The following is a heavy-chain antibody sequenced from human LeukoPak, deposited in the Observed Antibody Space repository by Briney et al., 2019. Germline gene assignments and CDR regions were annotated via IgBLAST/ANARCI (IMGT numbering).Heavy chain of an antibody. J-gene: IGHJ4*02. D-gene: IGHD6-13*01. CDR3: ARADLIAAAGLDY. Sequence: GGSLRLSCAASGFTFSSYAMHWVRQAPGKGLEWVAVISYDGSNKYYADSVKGRFTTSRDNSKNTLYLQMNSLRAEDTAVYYCARADLIAAAGLDYWGQGTLVTVSS. CDR2: ISYDGSNK. CDR1: GFTFSSYA. V-gene: IGHV3-30*04.